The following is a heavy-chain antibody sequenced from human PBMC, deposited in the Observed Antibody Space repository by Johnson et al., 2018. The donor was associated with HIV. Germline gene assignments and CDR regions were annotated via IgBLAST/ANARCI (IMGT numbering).Heavy chain of an antibody. J-gene: IGHJ3*02. D-gene: IGHD1-26*01. CDR1: GFTVSSNY. V-gene: IGHV3-66*01. CDR2: IYSGGST. Sequence: VQLVESGGGVVRPGGSLRLSCAASGFTVSSNYMSWVRQAPGKGLEWVSVIYSGGSTYYADSVKGRFTISRDNSKNTLYLQMNSLKTEDTAVYYCTTDPGEWELLGDGDAFDIWGQGTMVTVSS. CDR3: TTDPGEWELLGDGDAFDI.